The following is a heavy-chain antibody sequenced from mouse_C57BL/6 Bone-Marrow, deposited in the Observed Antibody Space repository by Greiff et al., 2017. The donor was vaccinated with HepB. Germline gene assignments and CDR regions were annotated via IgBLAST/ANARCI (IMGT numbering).Heavy chain of an antibody. Sequence: EVKLMESGAELVKPGASVKLSCTASGFNIKDYYMHWVKQRTEQGLEWIGRIDPEDGETKYAPKFQGKATITADTSSNTAYLQLSSLTSEDTAVYYCVTTVVAPYAMDYWGQGTSVTVSS. CDR3: VTTVVAPYAMDY. J-gene: IGHJ4*01. CDR2: IDPEDGET. CDR1: GFNIKDYY. V-gene: IGHV14-2*01. D-gene: IGHD1-1*01.